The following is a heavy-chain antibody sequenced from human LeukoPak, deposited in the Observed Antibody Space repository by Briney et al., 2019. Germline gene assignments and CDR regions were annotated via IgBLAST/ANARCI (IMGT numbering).Heavy chain of an antibody. CDR2: IRYDGSNK. D-gene: IGHD5-12*01. Sequence: GGSLRLSCAASGFTFSSYGLHWVRQAPGKGLEWVAFIRYDGSNKYYADSVKGRFTISGDNSKNTLYLQMNSLRAEDTAVYYCARYNAFDIWGQGTMVTVSS. CDR3: ARYNAFDI. CDR1: GFTFSSYG. V-gene: IGHV3-30*02. J-gene: IGHJ3*02.